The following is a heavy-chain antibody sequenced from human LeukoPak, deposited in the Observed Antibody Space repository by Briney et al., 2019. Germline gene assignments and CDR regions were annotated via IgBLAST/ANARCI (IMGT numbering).Heavy chain of an antibody. Sequence: GGSLRLSCAASGFTFSKYWMLWVRQAPGKGLDSVSRINTDGTVTTYADSVKGRFTVSRDNAENTMFLQMNNVRDEDTAVYYWATKQWLAPPPDSWGQGTPVTVSS. CDR1: GFTFSKYW. CDR2: INTDGTVT. CDR3: ATKQWLAPPPDS. D-gene: IGHD6-19*01. J-gene: IGHJ4*02. V-gene: IGHV3-74*01.